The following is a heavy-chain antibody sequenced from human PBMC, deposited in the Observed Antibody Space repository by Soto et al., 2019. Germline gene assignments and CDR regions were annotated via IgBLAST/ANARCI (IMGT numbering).Heavy chain of an antibody. CDR3: ARNNPYDSSGYYHIDY. J-gene: IGHJ4*02. V-gene: IGHV4-59*01. D-gene: IGHD3-22*01. Sequence: PSETLSLTCTVSGGSISSYYWSWIRQPPGKGLEWIGYIYYSGSTNYNPSLKSRVTISVDTSKNQFSLKLSSVTAADTAVYYCARNNPYDSSGYYHIDYWGQGTLVTVSS. CDR2: IYYSGST. CDR1: GGSISSYY.